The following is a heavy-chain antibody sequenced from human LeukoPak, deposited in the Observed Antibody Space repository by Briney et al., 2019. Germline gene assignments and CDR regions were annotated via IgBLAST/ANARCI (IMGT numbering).Heavy chain of an antibody. V-gene: IGHV3-21*04. D-gene: IGHD1-26*01. CDR1: GFTFISYS. CDR2: ISNSSPNI. Sequence: GGSLRLSCAASGFTFISYSMNWVRQAPGKGLEWVSSISNSSPNIYYADSVKGRFTISRDNAKNSLYLQMNSLRAEDTALYYCARGGIVGATKAFDIWGQGTMVTVSS. CDR3: ARGGIVGATKAFDI. J-gene: IGHJ3*02.